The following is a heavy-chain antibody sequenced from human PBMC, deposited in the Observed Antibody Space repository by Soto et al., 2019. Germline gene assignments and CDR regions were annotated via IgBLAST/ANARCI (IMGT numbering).Heavy chain of an antibody. CDR3: ARSSASSFDI. CDR1: GFTFSSYW. V-gene: IGHV3-7*03. CDR2: IKQDGSEK. Sequence: EVQLVESGGGLVQPGGSLRLSGAASGFTFSSYWMSWVRRAPGKGLEWVANIKQDGSEKYYVDSVKGRFTISSDNAKNSLYLQMNSLRAEDTAVYYCARSSASSFDIWGQGTMVTVSS. J-gene: IGHJ3*02.